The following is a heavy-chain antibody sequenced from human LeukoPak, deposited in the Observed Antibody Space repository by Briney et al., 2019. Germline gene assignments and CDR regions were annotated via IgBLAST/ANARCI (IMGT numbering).Heavy chain of an antibody. D-gene: IGHD2-15*01. CDR1: GFTFSSYE. CDR2: ISSSGSTI. V-gene: IGHV3-48*03. CDR3: AREGCSGGSCYVHAGVDY. Sequence: PGGSLRLSCAASGFTFSSYEMNWVRQAPGKGLEWVSYISSSGSTIYYADSVKGRFTISRDNAKNSLYLQMNSLRAEDTAVYYCAREGCSGGSCYVHAGVDYWGQGTLVTVSS. J-gene: IGHJ4*02.